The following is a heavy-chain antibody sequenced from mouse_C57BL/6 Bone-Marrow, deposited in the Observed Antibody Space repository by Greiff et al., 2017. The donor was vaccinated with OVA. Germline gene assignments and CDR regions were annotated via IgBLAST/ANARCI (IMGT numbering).Heavy chain of an antibody. CDR3: ARLIYDGYYFDY. D-gene: IGHD2-3*01. CDR2: IAPANGNT. J-gene: IGHJ2*01. CDR1: GFNTKNTY. V-gene: IGHV14-3*01. Sequence: VQLQQSVAELVRPGASVKLSCTASGFNTKNTYMHWVKQRPEQGLEWIGRIAPANGNTKNDPKFQGKATITADTSSNTAYRQLSSLTSEYTAIYYCARLIYDGYYFDYWGQGTTLTVSS.